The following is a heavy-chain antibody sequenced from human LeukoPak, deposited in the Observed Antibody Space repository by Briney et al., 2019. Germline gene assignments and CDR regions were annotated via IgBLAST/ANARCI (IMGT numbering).Heavy chain of an antibody. CDR2: ISSSSSYI. CDR3: ARDREQWLVLYPYYFDY. D-gene: IGHD6-19*01. V-gene: IGHV3-21*01. CDR1: GFTFSSYS. J-gene: IGHJ4*02. Sequence: PGGSLRLSCAASGFTFSSYSMNWVRRAPGKGLEWVSSISSSSSYIYYADSVKGRFTISRDNAKNSLYLQMNNLRAEDTAVYYCARDREQWLVLYPYYFDYWGQGTLVTVSS.